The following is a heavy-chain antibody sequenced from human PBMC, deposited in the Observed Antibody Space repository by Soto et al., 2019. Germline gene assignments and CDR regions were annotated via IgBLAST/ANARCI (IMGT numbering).Heavy chain of an antibody. D-gene: IGHD6-6*01. J-gene: IGHJ3*02. CDR1: GYSFTSYW. CDR3: ARQAGPVTSIADDAFDI. V-gene: IGHV5-51*01. CDR2: IYPGDSDT. Sequence: LGESLKISCKGSGYSFTSYWIGWVRQMPGKGLEWMGIIYPGDSDTRYSPSFQGQVTISADKSISTAYLQWSSLKASDTAMYYCARQAGPVTSIADDAFDIWGQGTMVTVSS.